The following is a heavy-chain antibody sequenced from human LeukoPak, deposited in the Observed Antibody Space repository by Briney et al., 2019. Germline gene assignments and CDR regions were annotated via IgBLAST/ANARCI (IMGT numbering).Heavy chain of an antibody. J-gene: IGHJ3*02. CDR3: AGYIVSHTHDAFDI. V-gene: IGHV4-59*12. D-gene: IGHD2-21*01. CDR2: NSYSRST. Sequence: PSEPLTLPCSVSGGSISSYYWSWIRQPPGKALEWSGYNSYSRSTSYNPSLKSPITISLDPSQEQFSSELGSVTSADPAFLYCAGYIVSHTHDAFDIWGQGTMVTVSS. CDR1: GGSISSYY.